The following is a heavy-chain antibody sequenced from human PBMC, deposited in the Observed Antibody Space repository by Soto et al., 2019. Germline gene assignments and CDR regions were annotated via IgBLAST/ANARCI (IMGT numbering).Heavy chain of an antibody. CDR3: ARGGPYNYGPRGSRVADL. V-gene: IGHV3-74*01. J-gene: IGHJ4*02. D-gene: IGHD5-18*01. CDR1: GFTFNDYW. Sequence: EVQLVEPGGGLVQPGESMRLSFAASGFTFNDYWMHWGRQVPGKVLVWVARINTDGRTTSYADSVKGRFTFSRDNAKNTLYLQMCSLRVEATAMYYCARGGPYNYGPRGSRVADLWGQVALVTVSS. CDR2: INTDGRTT.